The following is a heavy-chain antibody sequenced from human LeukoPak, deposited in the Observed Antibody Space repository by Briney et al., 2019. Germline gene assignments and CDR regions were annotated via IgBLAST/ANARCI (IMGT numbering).Heavy chain of an antibody. CDR3: ARASQFLEGDY. CDR1: GFTFSGYG. Sequence: ERSLRLSCAASGFTFSGYGMHWVRQAPGKGLEWVAVIWYDGSNKYYADSVKGRFTISRDNSENTLYLQMSSLRAEDTAVYYCARASQFLEGDYWGQGTLVTVSS. J-gene: IGHJ4*02. CDR2: IWYDGSNK. D-gene: IGHD3-3*01. V-gene: IGHV3-33*01.